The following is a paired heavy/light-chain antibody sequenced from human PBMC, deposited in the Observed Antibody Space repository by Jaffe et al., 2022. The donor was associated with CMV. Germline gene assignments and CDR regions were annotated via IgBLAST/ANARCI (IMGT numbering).Light chain of an antibody. V-gene: IGLV2-8*01. CDR1: SSDIGGYES. Sequence: QSALTQTPSASGSPGQSVTISCTGTSSDIGGYESVSWYQQHPGRAPKLIIHDVNKRPSGVPDRFSASKSGNTASLTVSGLQAADEADYYCSSYAGSDTVIFGGGTILTVL. CDR2: DVN. CDR3: SSYAGSDTVI. J-gene: IGLJ2*01.
Heavy chain of an antibody. J-gene: IGHJ6*03. V-gene: IGHV3-33*08. D-gene: IGHD2-21*02. Sequence: QVQLVESGGGVVQSGSSLRLSCVDSGFTFGTYGMHWVRQAPGKGLEWVALIWHDGSKTNYAESVRGRVTISRDTSKKTLFLQMDSLRVDDTAVYYCTREGGDTSHMDVWGKGTTVIVS. CDR1: GFTFGTYG. CDR2: IWHDGSKT. CDR3: TREGGDTSHMDV.